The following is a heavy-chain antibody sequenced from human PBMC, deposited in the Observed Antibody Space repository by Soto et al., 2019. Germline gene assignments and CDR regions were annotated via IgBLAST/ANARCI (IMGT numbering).Heavy chain of an antibody. CDR2: ISSSSSTI. V-gene: IGHV3-48*01. J-gene: IGHJ4*02. D-gene: IGHD5-12*01. CDR1: GFTFSSFS. Sequence: PGGSLRLSCAAPGFTFSSFSINGVRQAPGKGLEWVSYISSSSSTIYYADSVRGRFTISRDNAKNSLYLQMNSLRAEDTAVYYCATETSYGGYAYWGRGT. CDR3: ATETSYGGYAY.